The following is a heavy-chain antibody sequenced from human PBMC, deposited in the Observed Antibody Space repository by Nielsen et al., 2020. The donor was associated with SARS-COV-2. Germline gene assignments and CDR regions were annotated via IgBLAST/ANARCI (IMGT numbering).Heavy chain of an antibody. CDR2: IIPVFGAA. CDR1: GGTFINSA. V-gene: IGHV1-69*06. CDR3: ARDLFHHSGTRRAFDS. Sequence: SVNVYCKASGGTFINSAISWVRQAPGQGLERTGGIIPVFGAANSAQKFQGRLTITADTSTDTAYMELSSLRPEDTAVYYCARDLFHHSGTRRAFDSWGQGTLVTVSS. D-gene: IGHD1-26*01. J-gene: IGHJ4*02.